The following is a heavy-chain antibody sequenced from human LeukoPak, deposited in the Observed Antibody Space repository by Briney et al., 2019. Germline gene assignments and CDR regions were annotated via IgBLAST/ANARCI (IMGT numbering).Heavy chain of an antibody. CDR2: IYSGGST. Sequence: GSLRLSCAASGFTVSSNYMSWVRQAPGKGLEWVSVIYSGGSTYYADSVKGRSTISRDNSKNTLYLQMNSLRAEDTAVYYCARDEDYYGMDVWGQGTTVTVSS. J-gene: IGHJ6*02. V-gene: IGHV3-66*01. CDR1: GFTVSSNY. CDR3: ARDEDYYGMDV.